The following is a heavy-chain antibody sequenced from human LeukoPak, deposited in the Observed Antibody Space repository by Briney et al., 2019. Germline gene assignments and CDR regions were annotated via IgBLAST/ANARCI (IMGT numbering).Heavy chain of an antibody. CDR2: ISAYNGNT. J-gene: IGHJ4*02. CDR3: ARGAGYYDSSGYSSLRNFDY. CDR1: GYTFTSYG. Sequence: SVKVSCKASGYTFTSYGISWVRQAPGQGLEWMGWISAYNGNTNYAQKLQGRVTMTTDTSTSTAYMELRSLRSDDTAVYYCARGAGYYDSSGYSSLRNFDYWGQGTLVTVSS. V-gene: IGHV1-18*01. D-gene: IGHD3-22*01.